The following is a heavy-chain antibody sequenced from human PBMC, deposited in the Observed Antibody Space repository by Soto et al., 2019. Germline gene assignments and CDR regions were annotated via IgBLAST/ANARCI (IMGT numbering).Heavy chain of an antibody. J-gene: IGHJ6*03. Sequence: GGSLRLSCAASEFTFSSSAMSWVRQAPGKGLEWVSAISGSGGSTYYADSVKGRFTISRDNSKNTLYLQMNSLRAEDTAVYYCAKAQLRIYYMDVWGKGTTVTVSS. CDR2: ISGSGGST. CDR1: EFTFSSSA. D-gene: IGHD4-17*01. V-gene: IGHV3-23*01. CDR3: AKAQLRIYYMDV.